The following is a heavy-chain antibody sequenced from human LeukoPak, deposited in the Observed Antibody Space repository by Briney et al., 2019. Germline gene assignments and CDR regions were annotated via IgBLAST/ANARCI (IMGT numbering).Heavy chain of an antibody. J-gene: IGHJ3*02. D-gene: IGHD1-26*01. CDR2: IYYSGST. V-gene: IGHV4-59*01. CDR1: GGSISSYY. Sequence: SETLSLTCIVSGGSISSYYWSWIRQPPGKGLEWIGYIYYSGSTNYNPSLKSRVTISVDTSNNQFSLNLRSVTAADTAVYYCATTTSGGDAFDIWGQGTMVTVSS. CDR3: ATTTSGGDAFDI.